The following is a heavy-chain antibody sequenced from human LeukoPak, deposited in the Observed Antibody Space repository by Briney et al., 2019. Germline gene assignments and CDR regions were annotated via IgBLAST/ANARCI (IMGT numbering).Heavy chain of an antibody. D-gene: IGHD6-13*01. Sequence: ASVKVSCKASGGTFSSYAISWVRQAPGQGLEWMGGIIPIFGTANYALKFQGRVTITADKSTSTAYMELSSLRSEDTAVYYCARAHIAAAGNNFDYWGQGTLVTVSS. V-gene: IGHV1-69*06. CDR2: IIPIFGTA. CDR1: GGTFSSYA. CDR3: ARAHIAAAGNNFDY. J-gene: IGHJ4*02.